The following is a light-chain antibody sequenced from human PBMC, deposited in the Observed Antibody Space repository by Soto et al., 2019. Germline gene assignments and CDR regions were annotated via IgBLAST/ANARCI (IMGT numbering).Light chain of an antibody. CDR2: YAY. Sequence: MTQPPSTLSASVGDRVTITCRASQSIGSTLTWYQQKPGQAPRLLIYYAYIRATGVPARFSASGSGTEFTLTINSLQSEDFAVDYCQRYNRWPLAFGGGTKV. CDR3: QRYNRWPLA. CDR1: QSIGST. J-gene: IGKJ4*01. V-gene: IGKV3-15*01.